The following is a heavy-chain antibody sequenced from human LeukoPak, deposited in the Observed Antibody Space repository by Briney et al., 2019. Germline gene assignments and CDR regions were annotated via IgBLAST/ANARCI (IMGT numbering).Heavy chain of an antibody. CDR3: TSLRVGGTPYFDN. CDR1: GLTFSEHY. V-gene: IGHV3-72*01. CDR2: IRNKANYYTT. J-gene: IGHJ4*02. Sequence: GGSLRLSCAASGLTFSEHYMDWVRQTPGKGLEWLGRIRNKANYYTTDYAASVRGRFTISRDDSKSSVSLQMNSLRTEDTALYYCTSLRVGGTPYFDNWGQGTLVTVSS. D-gene: IGHD6-19*01.